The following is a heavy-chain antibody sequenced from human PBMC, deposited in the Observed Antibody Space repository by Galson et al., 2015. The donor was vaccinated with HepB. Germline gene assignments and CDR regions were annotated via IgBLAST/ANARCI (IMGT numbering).Heavy chain of an antibody. CDR3: ARTITSSFAFDI. J-gene: IGHJ3*02. CDR1: GDSVSSNSAT. Sequence: CAISGDSVSSNSATWNWIRQSPSRGLEWLGRTYYRSKWSNDYAVSVKSRITINPDTSKNQFSLQLDSATPEDTALYFCARTITSSFAFDIWGQGTMVTVSS. CDR2: TYYRSKWSN. D-gene: IGHD4/OR15-4a*01. V-gene: IGHV6-1*01.